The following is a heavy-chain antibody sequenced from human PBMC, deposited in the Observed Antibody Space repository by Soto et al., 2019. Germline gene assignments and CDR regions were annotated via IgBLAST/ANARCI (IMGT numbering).Heavy chain of an antibody. CDR2: IYPADSDT. CDR3: VRHLSGSNRSSLFF. Sequence: GESLKISCDASGYNFFTYWIGWVRQMPGKGLEWMGIIYPADSDTRYNPSFQDHVTISADKSNNITYLQWDSLKASDTAMYYCVRHLSGSNRSSLFFWGQGTLLTVSS. V-gene: IGHV5-51*01. J-gene: IGHJ4*02. D-gene: IGHD1-26*01. CDR1: GYNFFTYW.